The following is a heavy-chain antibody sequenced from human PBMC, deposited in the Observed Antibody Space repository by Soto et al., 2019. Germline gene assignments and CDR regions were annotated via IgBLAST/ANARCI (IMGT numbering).Heavy chain of an antibody. CDR3: ARDGYNRPADY. D-gene: IGHD5-12*01. J-gene: IGHJ4*02. Sequence: PGGSLRLSCAASGFTFSSYWMSWVRQAPGKGLEWVANIKQDGSEKYYVDSVKGRFTISRYNAKNSLYLQMNSLRAEDTAVYYCARDGYNRPADYWGQGTLVTVSS. CDR1: GFTFSSYW. V-gene: IGHV3-7*03. CDR2: IKQDGSEK.